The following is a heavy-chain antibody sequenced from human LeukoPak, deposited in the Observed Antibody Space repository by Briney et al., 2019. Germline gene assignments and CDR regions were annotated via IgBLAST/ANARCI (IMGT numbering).Heavy chain of an antibody. D-gene: IGHD1-26*01. J-gene: IGHJ4*02. Sequence: PGGSLRLSCAASGFTFSSYGMHWVRQAPGKGLEWVAVIWYGGSNKYYADSVKGRFTISRDNSKNTLYLQINSLRAEDTAVYYCAKDSGSSGSYLDYWGQGTLVTVSS. CDR3: AKDSGSSGSYLDY. CDR2: IWYGGSNK. V-gene: IGHV3-30*02. CDR1: GFTFSSYG.